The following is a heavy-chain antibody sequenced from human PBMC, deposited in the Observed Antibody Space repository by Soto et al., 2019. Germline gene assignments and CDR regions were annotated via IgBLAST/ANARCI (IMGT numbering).Heavy chain of an antibody. V-gene: IGHV3-30*18. CDR2: ISYDGSNK. D-gene: IGHD3-9*01. CDR1: GFTFSSYG. Sequence: GGSLRLSCAASGFTFSSYGMHWVRQAPGKGLEWVAVISYDGSNKYYADSVKGRFTISRDNSKNTLYLQMNSLRAEDTAVYYCAKAYLRYFEPPNDYWGQGTLVTVSS. J-gene: IGHJ4*02. CDR3: AKAYLRYFEPPNDY.